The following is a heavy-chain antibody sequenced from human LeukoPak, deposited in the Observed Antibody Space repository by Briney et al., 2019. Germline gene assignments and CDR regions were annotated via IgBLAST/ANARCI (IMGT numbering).Heavy chain of an antibody. CDR1: GDSISSYY. J-gene: IGHJ4*02. CDR2: IYYSGST. D-gene: IGHD3-22*01. Sequence: PSETLSLTCTVSGDSISSYYWSWIRQPPGKGLEWIGYIYYSGSTNYNPSLKSRVTISVDTSKNQFSLKLSSVTAADTAVYYCAREYDSSGYYYWGQGTLVTVSS. V-gene: IGHV4-59*12. CDR3: AREYDSSGYYY.